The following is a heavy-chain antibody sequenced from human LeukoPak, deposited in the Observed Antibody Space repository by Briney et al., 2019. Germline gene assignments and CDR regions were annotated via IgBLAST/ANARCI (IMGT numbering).Heavy chain of an antibody. J-gene: IGHJ6*03. V-gene: IGHV6-1*01. Sequence: SQTLSLTCAISGDSVSSNSAAWNWIRQSPSRGLEWLGRTYYRSKWYNDYAVSVKSRITINPDTSKNQFSLQLNSVTPEDTAVYYCARGVAAAGTLYYYYMDVWGKGTTVTVSS. CDR3: ARGVAAAGTLYYYYMDV. CDR1: GDSVSSNSAA. CDR2: TYYRSKWYN. D-gene: IGHD6-13*01.